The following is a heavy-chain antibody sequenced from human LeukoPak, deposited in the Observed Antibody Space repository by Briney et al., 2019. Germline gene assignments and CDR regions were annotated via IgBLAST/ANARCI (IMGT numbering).Heavy chain of an antibody. CDR1: GFTFDDYA. J-gene: IGHJ4*02. V-gene: IGHV3-43*02. CDR2: ISGDGGST. Sequence: GGSLRLSCAASGFTFDDYAKHWVRQAPGKGLEWVSLISGDGGSTYYADSVKDRFTISRDNSKNSLYLQMNSLRTEDTALYYCAKDTHRRGYGRFDYSGQGTLVTVSS. CDR3: AKDTHRRGYGRFDY. D-gene: IGHD5-12*01.